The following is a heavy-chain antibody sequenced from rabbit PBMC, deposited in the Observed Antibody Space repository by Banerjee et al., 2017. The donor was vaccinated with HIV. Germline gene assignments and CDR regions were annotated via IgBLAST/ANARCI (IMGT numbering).Heavy chain of an antibody. CDR3: ARDLAGVIGWNFNL. CDR2: VYTGSGVT. J-gene: IGHJ4*01. D-gene: IGHD4-1*01. Sequence: GLEWIGYVYTGSGVTWYADWVNGRFTISKASWTTVTLQMTSLTAADTATYFCARDLAGVIGWNFNLWGQGTLVTVS. V-gene: IGHV1S40*01.